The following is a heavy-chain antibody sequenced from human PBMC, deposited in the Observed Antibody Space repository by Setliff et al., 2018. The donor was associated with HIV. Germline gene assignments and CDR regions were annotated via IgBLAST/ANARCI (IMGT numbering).Heavy chain of an antibody. V-gene: IGHV4-34*01. D-gene: IGHD3-3*01. J-gene: IGHJ5*01. CDR2: IYYNGNT. CDR3: ARRAYYDFWSGFYLSIANRFDS. Sequence: SETLSLTCAVYGGSFSGYYWGWIRQPPGKGLEWIGSIYYNGNTYYNPSLKSRVTISVDTSKNQFSLKLNSVTAADTAVYYCARRAYYDFWSGFYLSIANRFDSWGQGILVTVSS. CDR1: GGSFSGYY.